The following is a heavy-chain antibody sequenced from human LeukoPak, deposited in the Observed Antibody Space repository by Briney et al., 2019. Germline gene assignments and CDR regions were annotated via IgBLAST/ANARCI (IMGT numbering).Heavy chain of an antibody. D-gene: IGHD2-15*01. CDR2: ISSSSSYI. J-gene: IGHJ5*02. CDR1: GFTFSSYS. Sequence: GGSLRLSCAASGFTFSSYSMNWVRQAPGKGLEWVSSISSSSSYIYYADSVKGRFTISRDNAKNSLYLQMNSLRAEDTAVYYCARDYSRLVVAPNWFDPWGQGTLVTLSS. V-gene: IGHV3-21*01. CDR3: ARDYSRLVVAPNWFDP.